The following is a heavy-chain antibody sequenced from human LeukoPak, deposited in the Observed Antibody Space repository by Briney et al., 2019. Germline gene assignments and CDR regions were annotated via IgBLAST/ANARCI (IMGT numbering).Heavy chain of an antibody. D-gene: IGHD6-6*01. CDR3: ARDASIAARREYYFDY. J-gene: IGHJ4*02. Sequence: PSETLSLTCAVYGGSFSGYYWSWIRQPPGKGLEWIGYIYYSGSTNYNPSLKSRVTISVDTSKNQFSLKLSSVTAADTAVYYCARDASIAARREYYFDYWGQGTLVTVSS. CDR1: GGSFSGYY. V-gene: IGHV4-59*01. CDR2: IYYSGST.